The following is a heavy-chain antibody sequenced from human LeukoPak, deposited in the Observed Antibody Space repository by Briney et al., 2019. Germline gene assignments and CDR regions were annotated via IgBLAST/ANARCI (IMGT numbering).Heavy chain of an antibody. J-gene: IGHJ3*02. CDR1: VGSISSSNW. V-gene: IGHV4-4*02. CDR3: ASGALPPFSAFDI. D-gene: IGHD3-3*02. Sequence: KHSETLSLTRAISVGSISSSNWWSGARQRPGNGLEGIGEIDHSWSTNYNPALKSRVTRPVDKSKHQLSLNLCSVTAADTAVYYCASGALPPFSAFDIWGQGTMVTVSS. CDR2: IDHSWST.